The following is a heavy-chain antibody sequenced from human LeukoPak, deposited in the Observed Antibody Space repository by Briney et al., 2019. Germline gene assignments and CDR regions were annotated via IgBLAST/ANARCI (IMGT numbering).Heavy chain of an antibody. J-gene: IGHJ4*02. CDR2: IYYSGST. CDR1: SGSISSFY. Sequence: SETLSLTCTVSSGSISSFYWSWIRQPPGKGLEWIGYIYYSGSTNYNPSLKSRATISVGTSKNQFSLKLSSVTAADTAVYYCARFGYGSGSYSFDYWGQGTLVTVSS. D-gene: IGHD3-10*01. CDR3: ARFGYGSGSYSFDY. V-gene: IGHV4-59*01.